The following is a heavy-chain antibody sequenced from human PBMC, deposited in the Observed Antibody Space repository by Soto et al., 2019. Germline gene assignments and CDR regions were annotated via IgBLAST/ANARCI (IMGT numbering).Heavy chain of an antibody. Sequence: GGSLRLSCAASAFTFSTYGMHWVRQAPGEGLEWVAVISYDGRDKYYADSVKGRFTISRDNSKNTLYLQMSSLRAEDTAVYYCAKDRDTYGSAYIFDYWGQGTLVTVSS. CDR2: ISYDGRDK. V-gene: IGHV3-30*18. D-gene: IGHD2-21*01. J-gene: IGHJ4*02. CDR3: AKDRDTYGSAYIFDY. CDR1: AFTFSTYG.